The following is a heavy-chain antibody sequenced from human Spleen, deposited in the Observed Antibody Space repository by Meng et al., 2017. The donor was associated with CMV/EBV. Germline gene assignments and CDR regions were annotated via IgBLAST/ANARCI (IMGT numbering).Heavy chain of an antibody. CDR2: IYYSGAA. CDR3: ARGFRLNWFDP. D-gene: IGHD3-10*01. CDR1: GAAINHDDYY. J-gene: IGHJ5*02. Sequence: CTVAGAAINHDDYYWNWIRQPPGKGLEWLGYIYYSGAANYNPSLRSRLSMSIATSKNQFSLNLTSVTAADTAVYYCARGFRLNWFDPWGQGTLVTVSS. V-gene: IGHV4-30-4*08.